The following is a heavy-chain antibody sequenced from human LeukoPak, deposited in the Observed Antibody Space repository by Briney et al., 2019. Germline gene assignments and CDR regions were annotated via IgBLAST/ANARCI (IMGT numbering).Heavy chain of an antibody. Sequence: PGGSLRLSCAASGFTFDNYNMNWVRQAPGKGLEWVAVISYDGSNKYYADSVKGRFTISRDNSKNTLYLQMNSLRAEDTAVYYCANSEAAADYYYYYGMDVWGQGTTVTVSS. CDR1: GFTFDNYN. J-gene: IGHJ6*02. CDR2: ISYDGSNK. CDR3: ANSEAAADYYYYYGMDV. D-gene: IGHD6-13*01. V-gene: IGHV3-30*18.